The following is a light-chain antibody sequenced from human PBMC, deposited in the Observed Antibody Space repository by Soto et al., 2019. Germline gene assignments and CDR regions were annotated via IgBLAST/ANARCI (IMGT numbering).Light chain of an antibody. CDR3: QQYYSYPRT. CDR2: AAS. J-gene: IGKJ1*01. V-gene: IGKV1-9*01. Sequence: DIQLTQSPSFLSASVGDRVTITFLASQGISSYLAWYQQKPGKAPKLLIYAASTLQYGVPSRFSGSGSGTEFTLTITCLQSEDFATYYCQQYYSYPRTFGQGTKVDIK. CDR1: QGISSY.